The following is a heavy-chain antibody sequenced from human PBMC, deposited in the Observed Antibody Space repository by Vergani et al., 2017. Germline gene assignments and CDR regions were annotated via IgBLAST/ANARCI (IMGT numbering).Heavy chain of an antibody. CDR3: ARSPWRCSGDSCYSGYFDY. Sequence: EVQLVQSGAEVKKPGESLRISCKGSGYSFTSYWISWVRQMPGKGLEWMGRIDPSDSYTNYSPSFQGHVTISADKSISTAYLQWSSLKASDTAMYYCARSPWRCSGDSCYSGYFDYWGQGTLVTVSS. CDR1: GYSFTSYW. CDR2: IDPSDSYT. V-gene: IGHV5-10-1*03. J-gene: IGHJ4*02. D-gene: IGHD2-15*01.